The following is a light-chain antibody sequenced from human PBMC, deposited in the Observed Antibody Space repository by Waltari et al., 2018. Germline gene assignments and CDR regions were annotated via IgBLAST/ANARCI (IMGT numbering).Light chain of an antibody. CDR2: GAS. CDR1: QSVGIY. Sequence: EILLTQSPATLSLSPGERATLSCRASQSVGIYLAWYQQKPGQAPRLPIYGASNRATGIPARFSGSGSGTDFTLTISSLEPEDFAVYYCHQRGNWPTTFGQGTKVEIK. V-gene: IGKV3-11*01. J-gene: IGKJ2*01. CDR3: HQRGNWPTT.